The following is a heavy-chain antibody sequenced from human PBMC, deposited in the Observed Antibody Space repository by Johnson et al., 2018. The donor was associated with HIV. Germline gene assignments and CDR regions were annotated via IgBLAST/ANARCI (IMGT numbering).Heavy chain of an antibody. CDR3: TTVTHSSGYYYDRAFDI. J-gene: IGHJ3*02. D-gene: IGHD3-22*01. CDR1: EFTFSNAW. V-gene: IGHV3-15*01. CDR2: IKSKTDGETT. Sequence: VQLVESGGGLVQPGGSLRLSCVASEFTFSNAWMTWVRPAPGKGLEWVGRIKSKTDGETTDYAAPVKGRFTVSREDSKNTLYLQMNSLKIADTALYYCTTVTHSSGYYYDRAFDIWGQGTMVTVSS.